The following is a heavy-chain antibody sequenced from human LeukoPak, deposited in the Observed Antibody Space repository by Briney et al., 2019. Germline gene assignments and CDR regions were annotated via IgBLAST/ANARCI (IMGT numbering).Heavy chain of an antibody. Sequence: TGGSLRLSCAVSGFTFSDYEMNWVRQAPGKGLVWVSRINSDGSTTNYADSVKGRFTISRDNAKSTLYLQMNSLRADDTAVYFCAPGGTTTMTSSNFDYWGQGTLVTVSS. CDR1: GFTFSDYE. J-gene: IGHJ4*02. D-gene: IGHD4-17*01. CDR3: APGGTTTMTSSNFDY. V-gene: IGHV3-74*01. CDR2: INSDGSTT.